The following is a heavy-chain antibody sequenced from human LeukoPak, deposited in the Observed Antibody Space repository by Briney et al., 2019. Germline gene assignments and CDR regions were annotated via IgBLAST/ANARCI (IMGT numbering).Heavy chain of an antibody. CDR1: GDSIDSYY. CDR3: TRVRDSGTSDY. Sequence: SETLSLTCTVSGDSIDSYYGSWIRQPPGKGLEWIGYIYYSGSATKYHPSLKGRATLSVDTSKNQFSLNLNSATAADAAIYYCTRVRDSGTSDYWGQGTLVTVSS. J-gene: IGHJ4*02. D-gene: IGHD1-26*01. V-gene: IGHV4-59*01. CDR2: IYYSGSAT.